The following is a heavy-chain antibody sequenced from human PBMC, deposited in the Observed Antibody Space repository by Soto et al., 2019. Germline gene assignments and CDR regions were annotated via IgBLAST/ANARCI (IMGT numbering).Heavy chain of an antibody. CDR3: VRDSLQRTM. D-gene: IGHD6-25*01. CDR1: GFTFSNYI. Sequence: EVQLVESGGGLVKPGGSLRLSCEASGFTFSNYIMTWVRQIPGKGLEWVSSISSDSSYIYYAKSVKGRFTISRDNARSSIYLQMNSLKAEDAAVYYCVRDSLQRTMWGQGTLVTVSS. J-gene: IGHJ4*02. CDR2: ISSDSSYI. V-gene: IGHV3-21*02.